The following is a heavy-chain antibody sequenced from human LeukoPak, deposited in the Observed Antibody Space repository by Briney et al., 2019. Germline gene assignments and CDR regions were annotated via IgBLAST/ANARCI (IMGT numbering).Heavy chain of an antibody. J-gene: IGHJ4*01. D-gene: IGHD3-22*01. Sequence: SETLSLTCTVCGGSISSCYWSWIPQHPGKGLKWIGYIYYSGSTNYNPSLKSRVTISVDTSKNHFSLKLSSVRAADTAVYCLGREAPDSSGHLVDYWGDRTLVTVSS. CDR2: IYYSGST. CDR1: GGSISSCY. V-gene: IGHV4-59*12. CDR3: GREAPDSSGHLVDY.